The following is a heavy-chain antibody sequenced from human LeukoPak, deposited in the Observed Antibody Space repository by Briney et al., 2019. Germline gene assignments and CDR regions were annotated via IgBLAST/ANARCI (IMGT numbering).Heavy chain of an antibody. Sequence: SVKVSCKASGGTFSSYAISWVRQAPGQGLEWMGGIIPIFGTANYAQKFQGRVTITADESTSTAYMELSSLRSEDTAVYYCASKSGSYYMSYSDYWGQGTLVTVSS. D-gene: IGHD1-26*01. CDR3: ASKSGSYYMSYSDY. V-gene: IGHV1-69*13. CDR2: IIPIFGTA. CDR1: GGTFSSYA. J-gene: IGHJ4*02.